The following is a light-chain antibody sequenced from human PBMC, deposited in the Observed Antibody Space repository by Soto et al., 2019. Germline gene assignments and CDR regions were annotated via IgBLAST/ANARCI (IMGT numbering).Light chain of an antibody. CDR2: GAS. CDR1: QSVSSSY. CDR3: QQYGSSPPTWT. Sequence: EIVLTQSPGTLSLSPGERATLSCRASQSVSSSYLAWYQQKPGQAPRLLIYGASSRATGIPDRFSGSGSGTDFTLTISGLEPEVFAVYYWQQYGSSPPTWTFGQGTKVEIK. J-gene: IGKJ1*01. V-gene: IGKV3-20*01.